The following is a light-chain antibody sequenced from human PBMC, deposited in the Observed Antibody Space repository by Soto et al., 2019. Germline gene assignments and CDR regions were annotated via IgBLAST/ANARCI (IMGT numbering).Light chain of an antibody. CDR1: ASDIGSKS. V-gene: IGLV1-44*01. J-gene: IGLJ1*01. CDR3: AAWDDSLDEYV. Sequence: QSVLTHPPSASWTPGHRFTISFSGRASDIGSKSVNWYQQFPGTAPKPIIYSIIYRPSGVPARTSASKSGTSASLEISGLKSEDEADYYCAAWDDSLDEYVFGTGTKVTVL. CDR2: SII.